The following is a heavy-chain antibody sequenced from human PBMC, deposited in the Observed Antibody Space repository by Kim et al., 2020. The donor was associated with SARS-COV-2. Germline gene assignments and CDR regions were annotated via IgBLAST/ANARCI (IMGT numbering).Heavy chain of an antibody. CDR3: ARESVWGYDRASFDI. V-gene: IGHV4-31*03. J-gene: IGHJ3*02. CDR1: GGSISSGGYY. D-gene: IGHD3-22*01. CDR2: IYYSGST. Sequence: SETLSLTCTVSGGSISSGGYYWSWIRQHPGKGLEWIGYIYYSGSTYYNPSLKSRVTISVDTSKNQFSLKLSSVTAADTAVYYCARESVWGYDRASFDIWGQGTMVTVSS.